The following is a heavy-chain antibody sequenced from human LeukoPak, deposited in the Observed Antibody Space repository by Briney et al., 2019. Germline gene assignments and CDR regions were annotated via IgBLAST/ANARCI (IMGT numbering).Heavy chain of an antibody. V-gene: IGHV3-9*01. CDR2: ISWNSGSI. CDR3: AKDIASDYYDSSGYYAL. D-gene: IGHD3-22*01. Sequence: GGSLRLSCAASGFTFDDYAMHWVRQAPGKGLEWVSGISWNSGSIGYADSVKGRFTISRDNAKNSLYLQMNSLRAEDTALYYCAKDIASDYYDSSGYYALWGQGTLVTVSS. J-gene: IGHJ4*02. CDR1: GFTFDDYA.